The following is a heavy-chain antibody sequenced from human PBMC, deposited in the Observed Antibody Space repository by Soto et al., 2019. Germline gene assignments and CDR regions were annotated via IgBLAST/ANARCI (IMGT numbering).Heavy chain of an antibody. D-gene: IGHD4-17*01. CDR3: AKNGRDTTLTTLAY. Sequence: EVQLLESGGGLVQSGGSLRLSCAASGFTFSSYAMSWVRQAPGKGLEWVSGISGRGGGTYYADSVKGRFTISRDNSKNTLYLQMNSLRAEDTAVYYCAKNGRDTTLTTLAYWAQGTLVTVSS. CDR1: GFTFSSYA. J-gene: IGHJ4*02. V-gene: IGHV3-23*01. CDR2: ISGRGGGT.